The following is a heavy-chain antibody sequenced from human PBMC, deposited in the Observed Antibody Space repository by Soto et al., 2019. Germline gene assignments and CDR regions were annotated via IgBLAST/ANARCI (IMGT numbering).Heavy chain of an antibody. CDR1: DGSSSSYY. V-gene: IGHV4-59*03. CDR3: ACAYGSGSTAFDY. J-gene: IGHJ4*02. CDR2: IYYSGST. Sequence: SEPLCVTWTVSDGSSSSYYWSWIRKPPGKGLEWIGYIYYSGSTNYNPSLKSRVTVTRDMSTSTAYMELSSLRSEDTAVYYCACAYGSGSTAFDYWGQGTLVTVSS. D-gene: IGHD3-10*01.